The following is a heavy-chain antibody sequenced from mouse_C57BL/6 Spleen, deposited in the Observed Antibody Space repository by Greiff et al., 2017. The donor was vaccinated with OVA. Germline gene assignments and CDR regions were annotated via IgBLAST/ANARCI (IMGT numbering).Heavy chain of an antibody. J-gene: IGHJ4*01. CDR2: IYPRDGST. CDR3: AGYYCGSSYGYAMDY. V-gene: IGHV1-78*01. CDR1: GYTFTDHT. D-gene: IGHD1-1*01. Sequence: VQLQESDAELVKPGASVKISCKVSGYTFTDHTIHWMKQRPEQGLEWIGYIYPRDGSTKYNEKFKGKATLTADKSSSTAYMQLNSLTSEDSAVYFCAGYYCGSSYGYAMDYWGQGTSVTVSS.